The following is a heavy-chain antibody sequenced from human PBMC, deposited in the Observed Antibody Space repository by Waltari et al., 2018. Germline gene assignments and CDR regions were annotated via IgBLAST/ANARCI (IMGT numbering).Heavy chain of an antibody. CDR1: GGSFSGYY. Sequence: QVQLQQWGAGLLKPSETLSLTCAVDGGSFSGYYWSWIRQPPGKGLEWIGEINHSGRTKYNPYLKSRVTISVDTSKNQFSLKLSSVTAADTAVYYCARRKRIAVARLDYWGQGTLVTVSS. CDR2: INHSGRT. J-gene: IGHJ4*02. CDR3: ARRKRIAVARLDY. D-gene: IGHD6-19*01. V-gene: IGHV4-34*01.